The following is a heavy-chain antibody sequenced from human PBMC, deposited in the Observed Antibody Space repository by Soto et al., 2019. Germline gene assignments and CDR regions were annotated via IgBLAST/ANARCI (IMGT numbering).Heavy chain of an antibody. V-gene: IGHV3-30-3*01. CDR3: ARDGRIETFDY. Sequence: QVQLVESGGGVVQPGRSLRLSCAASGFTFSSYAMHWVRQAPGKGLEWVAVISYDGSNKYYADSVKGRFTISRDNSKNTLYLQMNSLRAEDTAVYYCARDGRIETFDYWGQGTLVTVPS. D-gene: IGHD2-15*01. CDR2: ISYDGSNK. J-gene: IGHJ4*02. CDR1: GFTFSSYA.